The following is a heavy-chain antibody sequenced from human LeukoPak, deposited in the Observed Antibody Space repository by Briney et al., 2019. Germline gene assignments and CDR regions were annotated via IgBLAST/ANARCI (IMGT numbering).Heavy chain of an antibody. V-gene: IGHV3-30*18. CDR1: GFTFSSYG. CDR3: AKEKYSSSWYTTDYYHYGMDV. Sequence: GSLRLSCAASGFTFSSYGMHWVRQAPGKGLEWVAVISYDGSNKYYADSVKGRFTISRDNSKNTLYLQMNSLRAEDTAVYYCAKEKYSSSWYTTDYYHYGMDVWGQGTTVTVSS. J-gene: IGHJ6*02. CDR2: ISYDGSNK. D-gene: IGHD6-13*01.